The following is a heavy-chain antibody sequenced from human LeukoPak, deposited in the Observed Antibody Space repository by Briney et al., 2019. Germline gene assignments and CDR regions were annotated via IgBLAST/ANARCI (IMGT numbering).Heavy chain of an antibody. D-gene: IGHD6-13*01. CDR3: AKDRAIAAAGTGPLNY. CDR2: IRFDGSNK. V-gene: IGHV3-30*02. J-gene: IGHJ4*02. Sequence: PGGSLRLSCAASGFTFSSYGMHWVRQAPGKGLEWVAFIRFDGSNKYYADSVKGRFTISRDNSKNTLYLQMNSLRAEDTAVYYCAKDRAIAAAGTGPLNYWGQGTLVTVSS. CDR1: GFTFSSYG.